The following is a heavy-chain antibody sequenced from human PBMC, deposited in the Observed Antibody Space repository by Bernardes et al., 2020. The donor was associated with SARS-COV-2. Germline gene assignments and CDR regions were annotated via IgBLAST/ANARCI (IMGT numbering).Heavy chain of an antibody. V-gene: IGHV1-18*01. CDR2: ISPYNGNT. CDR3: ARVPSRITVAGSDWFDP. J-gene: IGHJ5*02. CDR1: GYIFNSYG. Sequence: SVKVSCKASGYIFNSYGITWVRQAPGQGLEWVGWISPYNGNTNYAQKLQDRVTMTTDTSTATAYMELRSLRSDDTAVYYCARVPSRITVAGSDWFDPWGQGTLVTVSS. D-gene: IGHD6-13*01.